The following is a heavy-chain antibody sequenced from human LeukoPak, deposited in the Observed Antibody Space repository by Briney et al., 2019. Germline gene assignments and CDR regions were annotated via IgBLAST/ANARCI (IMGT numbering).Heavy chain of an antibody. D-gene: IGHD6-19*01. J-gene: IGHJ3*02. CDR2: INPNSGGT. CDR1: GYTFTGYY. V-gene: IGHV1-2*06. Sequence: ASVKVSCKASGYTFTGYYMHWVRQAPGQGFEWMGRINPNSGGTNYAQKFQGRVTMTRDTSISTAYMELSRLRSDDTAVYYCASTIPVAGDAFIIWGQGTMVTVSS. CDR3: ASTIPVAGDAFII.